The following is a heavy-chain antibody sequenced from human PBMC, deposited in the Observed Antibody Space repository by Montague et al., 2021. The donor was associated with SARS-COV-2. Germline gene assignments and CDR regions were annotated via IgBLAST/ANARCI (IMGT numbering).Heavy chain of an antibody. D-gene: IGHD2-2*02. Sequence: SLRLSCAASGFTFSTYAMHWVRQAPGKGLEWVAVISFDGNHKYSVDSVKGRFTISRDNSKNTLYPQMNSLRLEDTAVYYCARDLREYLQYYYGMDVWGQGTTVTVSS. V-gene: IGHV3-30*04. J-gene: IGHJ6*02. CDR1: GFTFSTYA. CDR3: ARDLREYLQYYYGMDV. CDR2: ISFDGNHK.